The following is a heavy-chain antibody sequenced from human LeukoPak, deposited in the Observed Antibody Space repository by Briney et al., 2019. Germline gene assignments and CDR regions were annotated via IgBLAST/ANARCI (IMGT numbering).Heavy chain of an antibody. CDR1: GFTFSGYF. Sequence: GRSLRLSCAAAGFTFSGYFMSCIRQAPGNGRGWVSDISSSVYDKSYAASVKGRSSVSRHNAKNSLSLQVNSLRGEDTAVYYCARMTNMAFEIWGKGTMVSVSS. D-gene: IGHD4-11*01. CDR2: ISSSVYDK. CDR3: ARMTNMAFEI. J-gene: IGHJ3*02. V-gene: IGHV3-11*01.